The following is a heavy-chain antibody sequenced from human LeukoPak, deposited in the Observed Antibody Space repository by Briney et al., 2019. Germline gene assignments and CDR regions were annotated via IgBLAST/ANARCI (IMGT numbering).Heavy chain of an antibody. V-gene: IGHV3-66*01. CDR2: IYSGGST. J-gene: IGHJ6*02. CDR3: ARDDGYCSGGSCYWYGMDV. CDR1: GFTVSSNY. Sequence: GGSLRLSCAASGFTVSSNYMNWVRQAPGKGLEWVSVIYSGGSTIYADSVKGRFTISRDNSKNTLYLQMNSLRAEDTAVYYCARDDGYCSGGSCYWYGMDVWGQGTTVTVSS. D-gene: IGHD2-15*01.